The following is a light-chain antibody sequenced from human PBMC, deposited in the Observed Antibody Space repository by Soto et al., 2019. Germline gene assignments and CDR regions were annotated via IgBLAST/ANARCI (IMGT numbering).Light chain of an antibody. J-gene: IGKJ5*01. CDR1: QTINNN. Sequence: IQITQSPSSLSASVVARVTITCRASQTINNNLNWYQQKPGKAPKLLIYGASSLQSGVPSRFSGSGSGTEFTLTISSLQPEDFATYYCQQSYSIPPITFGQGTRLEIK. CDR2: GAS. V-gene: IGKV1-39*01. CDR3: QQSYSIPPIT.